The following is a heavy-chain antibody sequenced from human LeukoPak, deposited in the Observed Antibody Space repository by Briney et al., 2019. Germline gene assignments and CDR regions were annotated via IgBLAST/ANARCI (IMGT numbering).Heavy chain of an antibody. Sequence: PGGSLRLSCATSGFTFSNYGMHWVRQAPGKGLEWVAVISNDGGNIQYADSAKGRFTISRDNSKNTVYLQMNSLRSEDTAVYYCAKDPYRVIVATGNYLDPWGQGTLVTVSS. CDR3: AKDPYRVIVATGNYLDP. CDR1: GFTFSNYG. D-gene: IGHD2-21*01. J-gene: IGHJ5*02. CDR2: ISNDGGNI. V-gene: IGHV3-30*18.